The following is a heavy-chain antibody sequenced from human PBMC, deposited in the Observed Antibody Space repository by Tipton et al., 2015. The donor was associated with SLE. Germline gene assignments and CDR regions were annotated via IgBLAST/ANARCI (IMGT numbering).Heavy chain of an antibody. Sequence: TLSLTCTVSGYSISRGYSWGWIRQPPGKGLEWIGSMFHGGSTYYNPSLKSRVTISVDTSKNQFSLKLSSVTAADTAVYHCASSQYCSDSSCYSFDYWGQGTLVTVSS. CDR3: ASSQYCSDSSCYSFDY. J-gene: IGHJ4*02. V-gene: IGHV4-38-2*02. CDR1: GYSISRGYS. D-gene: IGHD2-2*02. CDR2: MFHGGST.